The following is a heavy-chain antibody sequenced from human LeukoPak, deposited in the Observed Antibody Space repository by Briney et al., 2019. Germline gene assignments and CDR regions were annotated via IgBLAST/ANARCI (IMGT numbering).Heavy chain of an antibody. Sequence: PSETLSLTCTVSGGSISGYYWSWIRQPPGKGLEWIGYIYHSGNTNYNPSLRSRVTISVDTSRNQFSLNLSSVTAADTAVYYCTRAVITFGAAVAKGFDCWGQGTLVTVSS. J-gene: IGHJ4*02. CDR2: IYHSGNT. CDR1: GGSISGYY. V-gene: IGHV4-59*01. CDR3: TRAVITFGAAVAKGFDC. D-gene: IGHD3-16*01.